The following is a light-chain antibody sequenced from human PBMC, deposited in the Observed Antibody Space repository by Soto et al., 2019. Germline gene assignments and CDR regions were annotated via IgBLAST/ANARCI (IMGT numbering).Light chain of an antibody. J-gene: IGKJ4*01. Sequence: EIVMTQSPATLSVSPGERATLSCRASQSVSSYLAWYQQKPGQPPRLLMFDASNRASGVPARFSGSGSGTDFTLTISSLEAEDSAVYYCQQRGSFGGGTKV. CDR3: QQRGS. CDR1: QSVSSY. V-gene: IGKV3-11*01. CDR2: DAS.